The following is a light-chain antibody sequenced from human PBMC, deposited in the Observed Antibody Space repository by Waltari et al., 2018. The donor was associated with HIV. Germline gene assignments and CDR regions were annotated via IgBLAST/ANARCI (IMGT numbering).Light chain of an antibody. CDR2: AAS. V-gene: IGKV1-39*01. Sequence: DIQMTKSPSSLSASVGDRVTITCRARQSINSLLHWYQQKPGRAPSLLIFAASSLQSGVPSRFSGNGSGTDFTLTISSLQHEDFAIYFCQQSFILPLTFGGGTRVEIK. J-gene: IGKJ4*01. CDR3: QQSFILPLT. CDR1: QSINSL.